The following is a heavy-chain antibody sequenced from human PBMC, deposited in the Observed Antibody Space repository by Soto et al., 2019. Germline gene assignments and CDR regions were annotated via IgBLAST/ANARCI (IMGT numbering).Heavy chain of an antibody. Sequence: GSLRLSCAASGFTFSNAWMNWVRQAPVKGLEWVGRIKSKTDGGTTDYAAPVKGRFTISRDDSKNTLYLQMNGLKTEDTAVYYCTTRSYDFWSGYYTYYYYGMDVWGQGTTVTVSS. J-gene: IGHJ6*02. CDR2: IKSKTDGGTT. D-gene: IGHD3-3*01. CDR3: TTRSYDFWSGYYTYYYYGMDV. CDR1: GFTFSNAW. V-gene: IGHV3-15*07.